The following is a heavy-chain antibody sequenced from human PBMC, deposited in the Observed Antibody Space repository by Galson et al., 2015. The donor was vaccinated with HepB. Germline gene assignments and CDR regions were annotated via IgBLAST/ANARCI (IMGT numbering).Heavy chain of an antibody. J-gene: IGHJ3*02. CDR1: GFSLTTTLMR. V-gene: IGHV2-70*04. D-gene: IGHD4-23*01. CDR2: IDWDDDK. Sequence: PALVKPTQTLTLTCTFSGFSLTTTLMRVSWIRQPPGKALEWLARIDWDDDKFYNTSLKTRLTISKDTSKNQVVLTMTNMDPVDTATYYCARAFFPSGNFENMGDAFDIWGQGTMVTVSS. CDR3: ARAFFPSGNFENMGDAFDI.